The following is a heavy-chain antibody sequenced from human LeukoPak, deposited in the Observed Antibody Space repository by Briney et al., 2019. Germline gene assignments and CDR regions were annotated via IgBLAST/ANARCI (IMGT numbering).Heavy chain of an antibody. Sequence: GGSLRLSCAASGFTFSSYAMSWVRQAAGKRLEWVSAISGSGGSTYYADSVKGRFTISRDNSKNTLYLQMSSLRAEDTAVYYCAKDGTMIVVVTHFDYWGQGTLVTVSS. CDR1: GFTFSSYA. D-gene: IGHD3-22*01. V-gene: IGHV3-23*01. CDR3: AKDGTMIVVVTHFDY. J-gene: IGHJ4*02. CDR2: ISGSGGST.